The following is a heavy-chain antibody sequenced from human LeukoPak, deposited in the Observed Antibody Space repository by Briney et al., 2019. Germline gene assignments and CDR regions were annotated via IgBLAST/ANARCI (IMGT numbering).Heavy chain of an antibody. CDR3: AKGPNYYYDTSGPYYFDY. J-gene: IGHJ4*02. D-gene: IGHD3-22*01. CDR2: ISGSGGTT. CDR1: RFTFSSYA. V-gene: IGHV3-23*01. Sequence: PGGSLRLSCAASRFTFSSYAMSWVRQAPGKGLEWASTISGSGGTTYSADSVKGRFTISRDNSKNTLYLQMNSLRAEDTAVYYCAKGPNYYYDTSGPYYFDYWGQGALVTVSS.